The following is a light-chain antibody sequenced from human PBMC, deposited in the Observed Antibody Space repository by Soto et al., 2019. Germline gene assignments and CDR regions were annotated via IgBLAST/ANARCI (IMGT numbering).Light chain of an antibody. J-gene: IGKJ5*01. CDR3: LESETRPTI. V-gene: IGKV1-39*02. Sequence: DIQMTQSPSFLSASVGDRVTITCRASQSIGKHLNWYQQKPGKAPKFLIYGASTLESGVPSRFTGSGSGRDFTLTFNSLQAEYFETSYCLESETRPTIFGQGTRLEI. CDR1: QSIGKH. CDR2: GAS.